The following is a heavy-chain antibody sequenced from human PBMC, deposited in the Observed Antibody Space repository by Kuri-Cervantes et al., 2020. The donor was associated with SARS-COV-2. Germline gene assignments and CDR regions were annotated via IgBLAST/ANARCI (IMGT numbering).Heavy chain of an antibody. J-gene: IGHJ5*02. V-gene: IGHV3-48*01. CDR1: GFIFSSHS. D-gene: IGHD1-7*01. CDR3: ARDPKLGLPPA. CDR2: ISSSSSTI. Sequence: GGSLRLSCAASGFIFSSHSMNWVRQAPGKGLEWVSYISSSSSTIYYADSVKGRFTISRDNAKNSLYLQMNSLRAEDTAVYYCARDPKLGLPPAWGQGTLVTVSS.